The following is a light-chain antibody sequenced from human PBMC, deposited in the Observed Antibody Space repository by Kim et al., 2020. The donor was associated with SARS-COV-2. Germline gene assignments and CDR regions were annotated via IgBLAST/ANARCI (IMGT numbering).Light chain of an antibody. CDR1: SSDVGNYNY. CDR3: SSYAGSNKSV. J-gene: IGLJ1*01. CDR2: EVN. Sequence: QSALTQPPSASGSPGQSVTISCTGTSSDVGNYNYVSWYQQHPGKAPKLMIYEVNKRPSGVPDRFSGSKSGNTASLTVSGLQAEDEADYYCSSYAGSNKSVLGTGTKVTVL. V-gene: IGLV2-8*01.